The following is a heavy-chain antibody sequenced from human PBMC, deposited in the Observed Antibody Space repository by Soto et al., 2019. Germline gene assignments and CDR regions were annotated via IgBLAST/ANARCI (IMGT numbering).Heavy chain of an antibody. J-gene: IGHJ5*02. D-gene: IGHD3-10*01. CDR1: GGSINSGGYY. CDR2: IYYSGST. CDR3: VRVRGGSNWFDP. Sequence: PSETLSLTCTVSGGSINSGGYYWSWIRQHPGKGLEWIGYIYYSGSTYYNPSLKSRVTISVDTSKNQFSLKLSSVTAADTAVYYCVRVRGGSNWFDPWGQGTLVTVSS. V-gene: IGHV4-31*03.